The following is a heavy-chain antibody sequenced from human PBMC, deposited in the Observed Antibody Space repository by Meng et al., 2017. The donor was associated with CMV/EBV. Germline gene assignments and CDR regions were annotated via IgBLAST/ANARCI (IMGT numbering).Heavy chain of an antibody. CDR2: INHSGST. V-gene: IGHV4-34*01. D-gene: IGHD2-2*01. CDR3: ARGQEVVVVPAARTSWFDP. J-gene: IGHJ5*02. Sequence: SFSGYYWSWIRQPPGKGLEWIGEINHSGSTDYNPSLKSRVTISVDTSKSQFSLKLSSVTAADTAVYYCARGQEVVVVPAARTSWFDPWGQGTLVTVSS. CDR1: SFSGYY.